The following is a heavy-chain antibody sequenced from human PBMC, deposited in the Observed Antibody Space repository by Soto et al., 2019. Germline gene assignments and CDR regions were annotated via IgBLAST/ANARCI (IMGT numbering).Heavy chain of an antibody. D-gene: IGHD3-10*01. CDR3: AKEYGSGSYGYYYYYMDV. CDR2: ISWNSGSI. Sequence: GGSLRLSCAASGFTFDDYAMHWVRQAPGKGLEWVSGISWNSGSIGYADSVKGRFTISRDNAKNSLYLQMNSLRAEDTALYYCAKEYGSGSYGYYYYYMDVWGKGTTVTVSS. CDR1: GFTFDDYA. J-gene: IGHJ6*03. V-gene: IGHV3-9*01.